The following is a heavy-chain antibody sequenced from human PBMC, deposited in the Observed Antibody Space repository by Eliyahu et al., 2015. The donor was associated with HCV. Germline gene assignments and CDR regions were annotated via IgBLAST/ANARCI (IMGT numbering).Heavy chain of an antibody. D-gene: IGHD3-16*01. Sequence: QVQLVESGGGVVQPGRSLRLSCGXSGFTFSSYDMHWVRQAPGKGLEWVAVIWRDGSNEYYADSVKGRFTISRDNSKNTLYLQMNSLRSEDTAVYYCARDARKTRDLWELLDYWGQGTLVTVSS. CDR3: ARDARKTRDLWELLDY. CDR2: IWRDGSNE. V-gene: IGHV3-33*01. J-gene: IGHJ4*02. CDR1: GFTFSSYD.